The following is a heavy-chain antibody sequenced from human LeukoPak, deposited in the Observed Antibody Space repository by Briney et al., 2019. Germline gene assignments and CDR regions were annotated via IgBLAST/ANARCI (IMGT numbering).Heavy chain of an antibody. V-gene: IGHV1-69*13. Sequence: GASVKVSCKASGGTFSSYAISWVRQAPGQGLEWMGGIIPLFGTANYAQKFQGRVTITADESTTTAYMELSSLTSEDTAIYYCARDGTTITNVITPLDYWGQGTLVTVSS. CDR2: IIPLFGTA. CDR1: GGTFSSYA. J-gene: IGHJ4*02. D-gene: IGHD1-1*01. CDR3: ARDGTTITNVITPLDY.